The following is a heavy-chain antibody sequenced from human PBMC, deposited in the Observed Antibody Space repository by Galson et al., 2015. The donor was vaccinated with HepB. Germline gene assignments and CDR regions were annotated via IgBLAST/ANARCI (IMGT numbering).Heavy chain of an antibody. V-gene: IGHV1-18*01. CDR1: GYTFTSYG. CDR2: ISAYNGNT. J-gene: IGHJ6*02. D-gene: IGHD1-26*01. CDR3: VRRQMGATRYGMDV. Sequence: SVKVSCKASGYTFTSYGISWVRQAPGQGLEWMGWISAYNGNTNYAQKLQGRVTMTTDTSTSTAYMELKSLRSDDTAVYYCVRRQMGATRYGMDVWGQGTTVTVSS.